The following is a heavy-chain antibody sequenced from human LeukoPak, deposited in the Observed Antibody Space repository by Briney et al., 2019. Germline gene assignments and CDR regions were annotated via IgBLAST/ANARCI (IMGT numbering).Heavy chain of an antibody. CDR3: ARDYYGSGTYGENWFDP. D-gene: IGHD3-10*01. J-gene: IGHJ5*02. V-gene: IGHV3-30*01. CDR1: GFTFSSYA. Sequence: PGGSLRLSCAASGFTFSSYAMQWVRQAPGKGIGWVAVISYDGSNKDYADSVKGRFNTSRDNSKNTLYPQMNSLRAEDTAVYYCARDYYGSGTYGENWFDPWGQGTLVTVSS. CDR2: ISYDGSNK.